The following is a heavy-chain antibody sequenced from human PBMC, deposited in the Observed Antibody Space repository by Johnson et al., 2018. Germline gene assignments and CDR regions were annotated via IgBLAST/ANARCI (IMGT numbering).Heavy chain of an antibody. D-gene: IGHD5-18*01. J-gene: IGHJ3*02. V-gene: IGHV4-59*01. CDR2: IYYSGST. CDR1: GGSISSYY. CDR3: AGAQYSYGLDSFDI. Sequence: QVQLQESGPGLVKPSETLSLTCTVSGGSISSYYWSWIRQPPGKGLEWIGYIYYSGSTNYNPSLKSRVTISVDTSKNQFSLKLSSVTAADTAGYYCAGAQYSYGLDSFDIWGQGTMVTVSS.